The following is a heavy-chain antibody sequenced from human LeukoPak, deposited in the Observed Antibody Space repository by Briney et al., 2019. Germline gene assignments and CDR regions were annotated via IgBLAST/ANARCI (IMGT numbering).Heavy chain of an antibody. V-gene: IGHV1-2*02. CDR1: GYTFTGYY. J-gene: IGHJ4*02. Sequence: ASVKVSCKASGYTFTGYYMHWVRQAPGQGLEWMGWINPNSGGTNYAQKFQGRVTMTRDTSISTAYMELSRLRSDDTAVYYCARARPHSSGPGGDYWGQGTLVTVSS. D-gene: IGHD6-19*01. CDR3: ARARPHSSGPGGDY. CDR2: INPNSGGT.